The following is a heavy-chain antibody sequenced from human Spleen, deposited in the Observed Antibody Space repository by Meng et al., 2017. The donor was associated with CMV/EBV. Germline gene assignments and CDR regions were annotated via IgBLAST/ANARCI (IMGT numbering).Heavy chain of an antibody. D-gene: IGHD3-3*01. Sequence: GGSLRLSCAASGFTFSTYWMTWVRQAPGKGLEWVANIKQDGGEKYYVDSAKGRFTVSRDNAKNSLYLQMNSLRAEDTAVYYCARDSDDYDFWSAYYTDAFDFWGQGTMVTVSS. J-gene: IGHJ3*01. CDR1: GFTFSTYW. CDR3: ARDSDDYDFWSAYYTDAFDF. CDR2: IKQDGGEK. V-gene: IGHV3-7*01.